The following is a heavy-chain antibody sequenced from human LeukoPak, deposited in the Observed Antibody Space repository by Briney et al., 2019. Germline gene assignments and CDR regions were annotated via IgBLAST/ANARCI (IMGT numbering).Heavy chain of an antibody. D-gene: IGHD3-22*01. CDR1: GFTFSSYW. J-gene: IGHJ6*02. CDR2: INSDGSST. V-gene: IGHV3-74*01. CDR3: ARDQYDSSGWNWNYYYYGMDV. Sequence: GGSLRLSCAASGFTFSSYWMHWVRQAPGKGLVWVSRINSDGSSTSYADSVKGRFTISRDNAKNTLYLQMNSLRAEDTAVYYCARDQYDSSGWNWNYYYYGMDVWGQGTTVTVSS.